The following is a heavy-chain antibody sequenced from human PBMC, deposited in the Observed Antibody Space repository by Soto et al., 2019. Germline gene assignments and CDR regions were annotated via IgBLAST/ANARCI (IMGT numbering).Heavy chain of an antibody. D-gene: IGHD3-16*01. V-gene: IGHV1-46*01. Sequence: QVQLVQSGAEVKKPGASVKVSCKASGYTFTTYYMHWVRQAPGQGLEWMGIINPSGGSTNYAQKFQGRGTITRDTSTSTVSMELSSLRSEDTGVYYCAMESLITLGGVLHGIEVWGQGTTVTVS. CDR2: INPSGGST. CDR1: GYTFTTYY. CDR3: AMESLITLGGVLHGIEV. J-gene: IGHJ6*02.